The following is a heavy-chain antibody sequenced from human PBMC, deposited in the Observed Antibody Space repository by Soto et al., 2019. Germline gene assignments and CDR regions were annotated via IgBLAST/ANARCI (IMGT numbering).Heavy chain of an antibody. D-gene: IGHD2-2*01. CDR3: AILPWAIGRTPAAIWSFDS. CDR2: LDAEDGET. J-gene: IGHJ4*02. V-gene: IGHV1-24*01. CDR1: GYSLSDLS. Sequence: ASVKVSCKVSGYSLSDLSIHWVRQAPGKGLEWMGGLDAEDGETIYAQKLQGRGTKTEDTSTDTAYMELSSLTSEDTAVYYCAILPWAIGRTPAAIWSFDSWGQGTLVTVSS.